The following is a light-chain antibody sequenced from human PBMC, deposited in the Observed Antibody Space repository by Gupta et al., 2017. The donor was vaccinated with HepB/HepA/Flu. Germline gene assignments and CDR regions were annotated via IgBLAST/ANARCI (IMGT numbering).Light chain of an antibody. CDR1: SSNIGNNY. CDR2: DNN. Sequence: QSVLTQPPSVSAAPGQKVTISCSGSSSNIGNNYVSWYQQLPGTAPKLLIYDNNKRPSGIPDRCSGSKSGTSATLGITGLQTGDEADYYCGTWDSSLSALWVFGTGTKVTVL. CDR3: GTWDSSLSALWV. J-gene: IGLJ1*01. V-gene: IGLV1-51*01.